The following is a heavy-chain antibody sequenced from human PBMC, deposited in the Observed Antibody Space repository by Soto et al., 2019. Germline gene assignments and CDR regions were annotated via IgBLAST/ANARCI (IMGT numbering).Heavy chain of an antibody. Sequence: QVQLQQWGAGLLKPSETLSLTCAVSGGSFSGYYWSGIRQPPGMGLEWIGEINHGERTNYNPSLKWRVTLSVDTSKNLFVLKLSSVTAADTAVYYCARSGWLSGYYSEFYFDFWGQGTLVTVSS. CDR1: GGSFSGYY. CDR2: INHGERT. V-gene: IGHV4-34*01. J-gene: IGHJ4*02. D-gene: IGHD3-3*01. CDR3: ARSGWLSGYYSEFYFDF.